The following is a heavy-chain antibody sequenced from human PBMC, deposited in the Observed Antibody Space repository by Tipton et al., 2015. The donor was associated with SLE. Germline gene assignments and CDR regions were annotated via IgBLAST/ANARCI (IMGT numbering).Heavy chain of an antibody. CDR3: ARGLPWDYDSSGYM. Sequence: TLSLTCTVSGGSVNSGGYYWDWIRQSPGKGLEWIGSIYHSGSTHYNPSLKSRVTISVDTSKNQFSLKLTSVTAADTAVYYCARGLPWDYDSSGYMWGQGTVVTVSS. V-gene: IGHV4-39*07. J-gene: IGHJ4*02. CDR2: IYHSGST. CDR1: GGSVNSGGYY. D-gene: IGHD3-22*01.